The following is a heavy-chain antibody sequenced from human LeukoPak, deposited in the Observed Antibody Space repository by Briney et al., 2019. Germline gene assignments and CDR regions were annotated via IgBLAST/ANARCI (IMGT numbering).Heavy chain of an antibody. Sequence: GGSLRLSCAASGFTFSSYWMHWVRQAPGEGLVWVSRINSDGSSTSYADSVKGRFTISRDNAKNSLYLQMNSLRAEDTAVYYCARVYGDYVIYAFDIWGQGTMVTVSS. CDR2: INSDGSST. CDR1: GFTFSSYW. D-gene: IGHD4-17*01. J-gene: IGHJ3*02. V-gene: IGHV3-74*01. CDR3: ARVYGDYVIYAFDI.